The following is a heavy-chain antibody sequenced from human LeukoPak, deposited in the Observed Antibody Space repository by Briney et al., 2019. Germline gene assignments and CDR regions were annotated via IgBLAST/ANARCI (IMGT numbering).Heavy chain of an antibody. CDR3: ARVDYGSGCDS. J-gene: IGHJ4*02. V-gene: IGHV3-64*01. CDR2: ISSNGRRT. D-gene: IGHD6-19*01. CDR1: GFTFSSYS. Sequence: GGSLRLSCAASGFTFSSYSMHWVRQAPGKGLEFVSAISSNGRRTYYANSVKGRFTISRDISKNTLYLQMGPLRAEDMAVYYCARVDYGSGCDSWGQGTLVTVSS.